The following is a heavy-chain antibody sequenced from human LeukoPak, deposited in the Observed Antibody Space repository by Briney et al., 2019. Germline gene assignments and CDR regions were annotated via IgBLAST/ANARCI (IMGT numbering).Heavy chain of an antibody. V-gene: IGHV4-4*07. J-gene: IGHJ4*02. CDR1: GVSISAYY. Sequence: SETLSLTCSVSGVSISAYYWSWIRQPAGKGLEWIGRIYPGESIYASENTNYNPSLKSRVSMSGDTSKNQVSLKLRSVTAADTAVYYCERDPTTVTTIFYSWGQGTLVTVSS. CDR3: ERDPTTVTTIFYS. D-gene: IGHD4-11*01. CDR2: IYPGESIYASENT.